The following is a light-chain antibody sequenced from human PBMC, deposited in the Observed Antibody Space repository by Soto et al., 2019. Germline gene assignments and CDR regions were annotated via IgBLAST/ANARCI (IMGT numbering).Light chain of an antibody. Sequence: DFQMTKSLSTLSAPEADRVTVTCRASRTIGSWLAWYQQKPGRAPKLLIFDASSLESGGPSRFSGNGSGTEFTLSISSRQPDDYAAYYYHQYNSDSPGTFGQGTKVDIK. V-gene: IGKV1-5*01. CDR3: HQYNSDSPGT. CDR2: DAS. CDR1: RTIGSW. J-gene: IGKJ1*01.